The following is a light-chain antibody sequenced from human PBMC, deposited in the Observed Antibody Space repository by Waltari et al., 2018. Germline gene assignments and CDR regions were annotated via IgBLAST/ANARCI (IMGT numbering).Light chain of an antibody. Sequence: QSALTQPASVSGSPGQSITISCTGTSSDIGGHKYVSWYQPHPGKAPKLMIYVVSNRPSGVSNRFSGSKSGSTASLTISGLQSEDEADYYCSSYMNSSLVFGAGTKVTVL. CDR3: SSYMNSSLV. CDR1: SSDIGGHKY. J-gene: IGLJ3*02. V-gene: IGLV2-14*01. CDR2: VVS.